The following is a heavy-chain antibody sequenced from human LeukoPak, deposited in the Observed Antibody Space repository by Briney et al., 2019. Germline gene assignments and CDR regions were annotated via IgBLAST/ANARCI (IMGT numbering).Heavy chain of an antibody. J-gene: IGHJ5*02. V-gene: IGHV1-8*03. CDR1: GYTFTSYD. CDR3: ARGRATVTTHWFDP. Sequence: ASVTVSCQASGYTFTSYDINWVRQATGQGLAWMGWMNPNSGNTGYAQKFQGRVTITRNTSISTAYMELSSLTSEDTAVYYCARGRATVTTHWFDPWGQGTLVTVSS. D-gene: IGHD4-11*01. CDR2: MNPNSGNT.